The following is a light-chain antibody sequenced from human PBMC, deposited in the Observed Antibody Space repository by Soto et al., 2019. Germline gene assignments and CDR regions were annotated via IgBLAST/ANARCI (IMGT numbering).Light chain of an antibody. J-gene: IGKJ1*01. Sequence: DIQITQSPSTLSASVGDRVTITCRASQSISRWLGWYQQKAGEAPRLLIYDASSLESGFPSRFSGSGSGTEFTLTISSLQPDDFATYYCQQYNSYSRTFGQGT. CDR3: QQYNSYSRT. V-gene: IGKV1-5*01. CDR2: DAS. CDR1: QSISRW.